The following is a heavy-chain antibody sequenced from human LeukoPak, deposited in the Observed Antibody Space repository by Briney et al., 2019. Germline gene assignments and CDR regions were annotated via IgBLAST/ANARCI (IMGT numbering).Heavy chain of an antibody. CDR3: ARGQTATNDNWFDP. Sequence: PSETLSLTCTVSAGSISDYYWSWIRQPPGKGLEWIGYIYYSGSTHYNPSLKSRVTISVDTSKNQFSLKLSSVTAADTAVYYCARGQTATNDNWFDPWGQGTLVTVSS. CDR1: AGSISDYY. CDR2: IYYSGST. D-gene: IGHD2-15*01. V-gene: IGHV4-59*12. J-gene: IGHJ5*02.